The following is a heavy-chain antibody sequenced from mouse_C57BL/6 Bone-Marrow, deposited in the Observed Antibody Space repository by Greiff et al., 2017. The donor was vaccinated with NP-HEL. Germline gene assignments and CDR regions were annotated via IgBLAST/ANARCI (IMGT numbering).Heavy chain of an antibody. CDR1: GFTFSSYG. CDR3: AIGFAY. V-gene: IGHV5-6*01. CDR2: ISSGGSYT. J-gene: IGHJ3*01. Sequence: EVHLVESGGDLVKPGGSLKLSCAASGFTFSSYGMSWVRQTPDKRLEWVATISSGGSYTYYPDSAKGRFTISRDNAKNTLYLQMSSLKSEDTAMYYCAIGFAYWGQGTLVTVSA.